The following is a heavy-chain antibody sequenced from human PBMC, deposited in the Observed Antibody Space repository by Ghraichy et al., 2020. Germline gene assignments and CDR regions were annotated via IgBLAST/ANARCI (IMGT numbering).Heavy chain of an antibody. CDR1: GGSISSYY. J-gene: IGHJ4*02. Sequence: GSLRLSCTVSGGSISSYYWSWIRQPPGKGLEWIGYIYYSGSTNYNPSLKSQVTISVDTSKNQFSLKLSSVTAADTAVYYCARGQQRYSSSWYNYWGQGTLVTVSS. V-gene: IGHV4-59*01. D-gene: IGHD6-13*01. CDR2: IYYSGST. CDR3: ARGQQRYSSSWYNY.